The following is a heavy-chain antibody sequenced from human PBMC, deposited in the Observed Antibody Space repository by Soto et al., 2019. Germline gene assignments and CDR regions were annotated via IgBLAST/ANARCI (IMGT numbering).Heavy chain of an antibody. Sequence: QVQLVQSGAEVKKPGSSVKVSCKASGGTFSSYAISWVRQAPGQGLEWMGGIIPIFGTANYAQKFQGRVTITADESTSTAYMELSSLRSEDTAVYYCARRENSGSYYHNYYYCMDVWGQGTTVTVSS. CDR2: IIPIFGTA. CDR1: GGTFSSYA. D-gene: IGHD1-26*01. CDR3: ARRENSGSYYHNYYYCMDV. J-gene: IGHJ6*02. V-gene: IGHV1-69*01.